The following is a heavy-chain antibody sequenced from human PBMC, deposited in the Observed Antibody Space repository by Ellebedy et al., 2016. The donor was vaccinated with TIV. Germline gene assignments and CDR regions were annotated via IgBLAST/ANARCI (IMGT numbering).Heavy chain of an antibody. Sequence: SETLSLXXSVSGYSLSDINYYWGWIRQPPGKGLEWIGSFSYNGITYYSPSLKSRVTVSGDTSNNQISLKLTSVSAADTAVYYCARHYRGSTGPDFDYWGQGTLVTVSS. CDR1: GYSLSDINYY. D-gene: IGHD2-2*01. J-gene: IGHJ4*02. V-gene: IGHV4-39*01. CDR2: FSYNGIT. CDR3: ARHYRGSTGPDFDY.